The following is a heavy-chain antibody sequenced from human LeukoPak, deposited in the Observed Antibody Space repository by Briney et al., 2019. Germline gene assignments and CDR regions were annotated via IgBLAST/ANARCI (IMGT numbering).Heavy chain of an antibody. D-gene: IGHD3-3*01. CDR3: AKDLYPRDFWSGYFDY. V-gene: IGHV3-23*01. Sequence: GGSLRLSCAASGFIFSNYGMNWVRQAPGKGLEWVAAISASGSATSYADPVRGRFTISRDNSKSTTYLQMNSLRAEDTAVFYCAKDLYPRDFWSGYFDYWGQGIPVTVSS. J-gene: IGHJ4*02. CDR1: GFIFSNYG. CDR2: ISASGSAT.